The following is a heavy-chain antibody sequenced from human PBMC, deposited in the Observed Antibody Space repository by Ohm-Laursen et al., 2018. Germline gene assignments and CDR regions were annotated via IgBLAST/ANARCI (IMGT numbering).Heavy chain of an antibody. Sequence: SLRLSCAASGFTLRDHGMHWVRQAPGKGLEWVSLISYDGGNEYYIDSVKGRFAISRDNSRNTVTLQMDNLRVGDTGIYFCARDSSQHLYYNYGMDVWGQGTTVTVSS. CDR2: ISYDGGNE. V-gene: IGHV3-30*03. CDR1: GFTLRDHG. J-gene: IGHJ6*02. CDR3: ARDSSQHLYYNYGMDV. D-gene: IGHD2-2*01.